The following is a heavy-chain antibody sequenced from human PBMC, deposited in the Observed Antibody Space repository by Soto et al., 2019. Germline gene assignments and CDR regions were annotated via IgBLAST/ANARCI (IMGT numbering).Heavy chain of an antibody. D-gene: IGHD3-3*01. V-gene: IGHV1-24*01. Sequence: ASVKVSCKVSGYTLTGLSMHWVRQAPGEGLQRMGGFDPEDGETIYAQKFQGRVTMTEDTSTDTAYMDMSRLRSEDTAVYYCLAGSRLMRGVGGAFDIWGQGTLVTVSS. CDR3: LAGSRLMRGVGGAFDI. CDR2: FDPEDGET. J-gene: IGHJ3*02. CDR1: GYTLTGLS.